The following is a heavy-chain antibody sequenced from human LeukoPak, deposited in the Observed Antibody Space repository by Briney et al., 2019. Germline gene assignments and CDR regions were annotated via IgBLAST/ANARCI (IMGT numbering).Heavy chain of an antibody. CDR3: AKDSSLAAADY. J-gene: IGHJ4*02. D-gene: IGHD6-13*01. CDR1: GFTFSNYG. V-gene: IGHV3-30*18. Sequence: GRSLRLSCAASGFTFSNYGMHWVRQAPGKGLEWVAVISYDGSNKYYADSVKGRFTISRDNSKNTLYLQTNSLRAEDTAVYYCAKDSSLAAADYWGQGTLVTVSS. CDR2: ISYDGSNK.